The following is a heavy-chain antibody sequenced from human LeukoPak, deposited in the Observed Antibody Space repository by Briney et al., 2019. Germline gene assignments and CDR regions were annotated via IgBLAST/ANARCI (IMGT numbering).Heavy chain of an antibody. CDR3: ARVFIAATLFDY. J-gene: IGHJ4*02. V-gene: IGHV4-4*07. CDR2: IYTSGTT. CDR1: NGSISIYY. D-gene: IGHD6-6*01. Sequence: NSSETLSLTCTVSNGSISIYYWSWIRQPAGKGLEWIGRIYTSGTTNYNPSLKSRVTMSVDTSKNHFSLKLSSVTAADTAVYYCARVFIAATLFDYWGRGTLVTVSS.